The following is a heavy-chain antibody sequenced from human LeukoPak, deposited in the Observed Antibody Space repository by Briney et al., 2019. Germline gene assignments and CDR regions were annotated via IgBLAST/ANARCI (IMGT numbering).Heavy chain of an antibody. Sequence: PSETLSLTCAVSGGSISSSNWWSWVRQPPGKGLEWIGEIYHSGSTNYNPSLKSRVTISVDKSKNQFSLKLSSVTAADTAVYYCARSEMYYCSGGSCVMGDAFDIWGQGTMVTVSS. CDR2: IYHSGST. CDR3: ARSEMYYCSGGSCVMGDAFDI. D-gene: IGHD2-15*01. V-gene: IGHV4-4*02. CDR1: GGSISSSNW. J-gene: IGHJ3*02.